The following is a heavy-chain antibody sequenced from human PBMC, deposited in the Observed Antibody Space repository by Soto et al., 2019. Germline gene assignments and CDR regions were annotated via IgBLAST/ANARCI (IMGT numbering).Heavy chain of an antibody. CDR3: ASGTTVETGNY. D-gene: IGHD4-17*01. Sequence: QVQLVQSGAEVKKPGASVKVSCKASGYTFTSYGISWVRQAPGQGLEWMGWFSAYTGYTNYAQKLNGRVTMTKATPKSTAYMGLRRLRSDDTAVYYCASGTTVETGNYWCQGTLVTVSS. J-gene: IGHJ4*02. CDR1: GYTFTSYG. CDR2: FSAYTGYT. V-gene: IGHV1-18*01.